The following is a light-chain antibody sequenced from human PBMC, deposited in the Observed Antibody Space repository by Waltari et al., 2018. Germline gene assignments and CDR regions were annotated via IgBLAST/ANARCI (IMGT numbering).Light chain of an antibody. J-gene: IGLJ2*01. CDR1: SSNIGSNT. Sequence: QSVLTQPPSASGTPGQRVTISCSGSSSNIGSNTVHWYQRLPGPSPKLSININNQQPSGVPDRFSRYKSVTSPSRAISGHQSEDEADYYCAAWDDSLNGPVFGGGTKLTVL. CDR2: INN. V-gene: IGLV1-44*01. CDR3: AAWDDSLNGPV.